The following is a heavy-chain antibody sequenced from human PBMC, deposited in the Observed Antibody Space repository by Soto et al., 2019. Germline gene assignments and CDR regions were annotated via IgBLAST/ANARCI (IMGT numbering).Heavy chain of an antibody. CDR1: GFTFSSYS. CDR3: ARDPRGIAAAADVVD. D-gene: IGHD6-13*01. V-gene: IGHV3-21*01. CDR2: ISSSSSYI. J-gene: IGHJ4*02. Sequence: GGSLRLSCAASGFTFSSYSMNWVRQAPGKGLEWVSSISSSSSYIYYADSVKGRFTISRDNAKNSLYLQMNSLRAEDTAVYYCARDPRGIAAAADVVDWGQGTLVTVSS.